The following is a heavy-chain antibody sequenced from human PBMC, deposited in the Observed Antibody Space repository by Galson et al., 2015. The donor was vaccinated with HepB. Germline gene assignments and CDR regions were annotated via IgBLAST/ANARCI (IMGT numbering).Heavy chain of an antibody. CDR1: GFAFDSHA. Sequence: SLRLSCAASGFAFDSHAMSWVRQAPGRGLEWISGISAKGDSTFSADSVKGRFTVSKDNSNNKLYRQMNSQRAEDAGPYFWSKGYCLFDSWGQGILVTVSS. J-gene: IGHJ5*01. V-gene: IGHV3-23*01. CDR3: SKGYCLFDS. D-gene: IGHD2-21*01. CDR2: ISAKGDST.